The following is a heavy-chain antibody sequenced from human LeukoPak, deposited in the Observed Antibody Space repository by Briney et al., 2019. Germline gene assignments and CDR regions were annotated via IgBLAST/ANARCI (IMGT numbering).Heavy chain of an antibody. CDR2: ISAYNGNT. CDR3: AGEGDGYSGYDSVWSHYYYGMDV. J-gene: IGHJ6*02. CDR1: GYTFTSYG. V-gene: IGHV1-18*01. Sequence: ASVKVSCKASGYTFTSYGISWVRQAPGQGLEWMGWISAYNGNTNYAQKLQGRVTMTTDTSTSTAYMELRSLRSDDTAVYYCAGEGDGYSGYDSVWSHYYYGMDVWGQGTTVTVSS. D-gene: IGHD5-12*01.